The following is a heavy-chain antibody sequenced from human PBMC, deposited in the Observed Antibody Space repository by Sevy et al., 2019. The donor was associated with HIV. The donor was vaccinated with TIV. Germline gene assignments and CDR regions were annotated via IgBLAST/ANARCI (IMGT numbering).Heavy chain of an antibody. CDR1: GGSISSSSYY. V-gene: IGHV4-39*01. J-gene: IGHJ3*02. Sequence: SETLSLTCTVSGGSISSSSYYWGWIRQPPGKGLEWIGSIYYSGSTYYNPSLKSRVTISVDTSKNQFSLKLGTVTAADTAVYYCARSMIAVAGIRVAFDIWGQWTMVTVSS. D-gene: IGHD6-19*01. CDR3: ARSMIAVAGIRVAFDI. CDR2: IYYSGST.